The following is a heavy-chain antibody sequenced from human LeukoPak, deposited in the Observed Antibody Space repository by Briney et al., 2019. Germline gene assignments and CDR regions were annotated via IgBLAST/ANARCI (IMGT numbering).Heavy chain of an antibody. J-gene: IGHJ4*02. Sequence: GESLKISRKGSGYSFTDNRIGWVRQMPGKGLEWMGIIYPGDSATRYSPSFQGQVTISADKYISTAYLQWNSLKASDTAMYHCARRGPYCRGGSCYYFDSWGQGTLVTVSS. CDR3: ARRGPYCRGGSCYYFDS. CDR2: IYPGDSAT. V-gene: IGHV5-51*01. CDR1: GYSFTDNR. D-gene: IGHD2-15*01.